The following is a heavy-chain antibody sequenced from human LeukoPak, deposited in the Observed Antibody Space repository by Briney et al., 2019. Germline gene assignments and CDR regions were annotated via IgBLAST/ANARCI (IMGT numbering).Heavy chain of an antibody. V-gene: IGHV3-21*01. J-gene: IGHJ4*02. D-gene: IGHD3-10*01. CDR3: ARESASYYYGSGSEVDY. CDR1: GFTFSSYS. Sequence: GGSLRLSCAASGFTFSSYSMNWVRQAPGKGLEWVSSISSSSSYIYYADSVKGRFTISRDNAKNSLYLQMNSLRAEDTAVYYCARESASYYYGSGSEVDYWGQGTLATVSS. CDR2: ISSSSSYI.